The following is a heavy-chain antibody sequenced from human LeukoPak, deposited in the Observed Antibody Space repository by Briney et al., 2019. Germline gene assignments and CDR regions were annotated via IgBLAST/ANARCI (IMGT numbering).Heavy chain of an antibody. D-gene: IGHD2-2*01. CDR2: IYYSGST. J-gene: IGHJ5*02. CDR1: GGSISSSSYY. CDR3: ARGSYQLLPNWFDP. Sequence: SETLSLTCTVSGGSISSSSYYWSWIRQPPGKGLEWIGYIYYSGSTNYNPSLKSRVTISVDTSKNQFSLKLSSVTAADTAVYYCARGSYQLLPNWFDPWGQGTLVTVSS. V-gene: IGHV4-61*01.